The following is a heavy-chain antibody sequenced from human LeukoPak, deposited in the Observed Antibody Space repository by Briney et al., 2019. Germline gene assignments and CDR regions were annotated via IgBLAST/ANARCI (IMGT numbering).Heavy chain of an antibody. CDR2: IFPSGGST. D-gene: IGHD3-22*01. CDR3: AKDTEYYYDSSGYYWDAFDI. Sequence: GGSLRLSCAASGFTFSTFAMIWVRQPPGKGLEWVSSIFPSGGSTYYADSVKGRFTISRDNSKNTLYLQMNSLRAEDTAVYYCAKDTEYYYDSSGYYWDAFDIWGQGTMVTVSS. CDR1: GFTFSTFA. J-gene: IGHJ3*02. V-gene: IGHV3-23*01.